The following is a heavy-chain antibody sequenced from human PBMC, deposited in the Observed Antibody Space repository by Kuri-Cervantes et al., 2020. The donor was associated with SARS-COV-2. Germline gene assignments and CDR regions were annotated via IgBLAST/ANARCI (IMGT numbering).Heavy chain of an antibody. D-gene: IGHD6-19*01. J-gene: IGHJ5*02. CDR2: ISYDGSAR. CDR1: GFTFSSYD. CDR3: AKPSVAREYSWFDP. Sequence: GGSLRLSCVASGFTFSSYDMHWVRQAPGKVLEWVAVISYDGSARYYADSVEGRFTISRDNSKNTLYLQLNSLTPEDTAVYYCAKPSVAREYSWFDPWGQGTLVTVSS. V-gene: IGHV3-30*18.